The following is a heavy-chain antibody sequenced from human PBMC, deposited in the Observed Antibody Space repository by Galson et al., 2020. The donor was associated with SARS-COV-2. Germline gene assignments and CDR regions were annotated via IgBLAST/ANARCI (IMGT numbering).Heavy chain of an antibody. J-gene: IGHJ4*02. Sequence: SEPLSLTCAVYGGSFSGYYWSWIRQPPGKGLEWIGEINHSGSTNYNPSLKSRVTISVDTSKNQFSLKLSSVTAADTAVYYCARVAMYSSSWDLGQWLKPFGYWGQGTLVTVSS. CDR2: INHSGST. CDR3: ARVAMYSSSWDLGQWLKPFGY. D-gene: IGHD6-13*01. CDR1: GGSFSGYY. V-gene: IGHV4-34*01.